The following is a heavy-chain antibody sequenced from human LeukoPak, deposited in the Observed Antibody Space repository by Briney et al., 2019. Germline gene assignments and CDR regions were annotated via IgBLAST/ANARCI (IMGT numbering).Heavy chain of an antibody. CDR2: ISPYQGNA. V-gene: IGHV1-18*01. J-gene: IGHJ4*02. Sequence: ASVKVSCKASDYTFSTYVISWVRQAPGQGPEWMGWISPYQGNAIYAQKLQGRVTMTTDTSTGTAYMELRSLTSDDTAVYYCATAQDYGEYVLGYFDYWGQGTLVTVSS. D-gene: IGHD4-17*01. CDR3: ATAQDYGEYVLGYFDY. CDR1: DYTFSTYV.